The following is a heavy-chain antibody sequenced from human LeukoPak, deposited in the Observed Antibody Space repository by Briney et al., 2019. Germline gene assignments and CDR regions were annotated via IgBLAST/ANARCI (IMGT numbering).Heavy chain of an antibody. J-gene: IGHJ3*02. D-gene: IGHD2-15*01. CDR1: GGTFSSYA. Sequence: GASVKVSCKASGGTFSSYAISWVRQAPGQGLEWMGGIIPIFGTANYAQKFQGRVTITADKSTSTAYMELSSLRSEDTAVYYCARSPPRDSDAFDIWGQGTMVTVSS. CDR2: IIPIFGTA. CDR3: ARSPPRDSDAFDI. V-gene: IGHV1-69*06.